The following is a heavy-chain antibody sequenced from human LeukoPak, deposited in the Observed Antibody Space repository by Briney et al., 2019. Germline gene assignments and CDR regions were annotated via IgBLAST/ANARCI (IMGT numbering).Heavy chain of an antibody. J-gene: IGHJ4*02. V-gene: IGHV3-23*01. CDR3: AKERYCSGGSCYASHDLH. Sequence: GGSLRLSCEGSGFTFKSYAMSWVRKAPGKGLEWVSGVSGSGDFTDYADSVKGRFTISRDNPKNTLFLQMSSLRVEDTAIYYCAKERYCSGGSCYASHDLHWGQGTLVTVSS. CDR2: VSGSGDFT. D-gene: IGHD2-15*01. CDR1: GFTFKSYA.